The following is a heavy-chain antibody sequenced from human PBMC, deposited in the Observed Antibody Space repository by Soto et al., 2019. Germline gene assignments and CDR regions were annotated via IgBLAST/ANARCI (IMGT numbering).Heavy chain of an antibody. D-gene: IGHD6-13*01. CDR2: FYYSGST. Sequence: SETLSLTCTVSGGSISSSSYYWGWIRQPPGKGLEWIGSFYYSGSTYYNPSLKSRVTISVDTSKNQFSLKLSSVTAADTAVYYCARHAGEEESSSWYPYYYYYYGMDVWGQGTTVTVSS. CDR1: GGSISSSSYY. V-gene: IGHV4-39*01. CDR3: ARHAGEEESSSWYPYYYYYYGMDV. J-gene: IGHJ6*02.